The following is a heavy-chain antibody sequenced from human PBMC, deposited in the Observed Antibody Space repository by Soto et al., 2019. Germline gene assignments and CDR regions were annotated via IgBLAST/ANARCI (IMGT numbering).Heavy chain of an antibody. Sequence: TLSLTSTVSGGSISSGGYYCSWIRQHPGKGLEWSGYIYYSGSTYYNPSLKSRVTISVDTSKNQFSLQLSSGTAANTAVDNWARGAVLRYFDWLPVDYWGQGTLVTVSP. CDR1: GGSISSGGYY. J-gene: IGHJ4*02. V-gene: IGHV4-31*03. CDR3: ARGAVLRYFDWLPVDY. D-gene: IGHD3-9*01. CDR2: IYYSGST.